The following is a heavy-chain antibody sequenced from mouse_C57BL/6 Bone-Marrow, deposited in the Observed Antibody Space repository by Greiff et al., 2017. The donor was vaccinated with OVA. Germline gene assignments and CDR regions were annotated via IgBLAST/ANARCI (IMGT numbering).Heavy chain of an antibody. CDR3: ARSSLRDSFAY. J-gene: IGHJ3*01. Sequence: EVQLQQSGPVLVKPGASVKMSCKASGYTFTDYYMNWVKQSHGKSLEWIGVINPYNGGTSYNQKFKGKATLTDDKSSSTAYMELNSLTSEDSAVYYCARSSLRDSFAYWGQGTLVTVSA. CDR1: GYTFTDYY. V-gene: IGHV1-19*01. CDR2: INPYNGGT.